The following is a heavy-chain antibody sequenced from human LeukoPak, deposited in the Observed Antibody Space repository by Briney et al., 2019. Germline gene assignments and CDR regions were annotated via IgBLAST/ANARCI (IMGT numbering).Heavy chain of an antibody. Sequence: GASVKVSCKVSGDTFSDYYMHWVRQAPGQGLEWMGRIDANSGVTSFAQKFQGRVTMTRDTSISTAYMDLSRLTSDDTAIYYCTRILYYYDSNGPFAYWGQGALVTVSS. CDR1: GDTFSDYY. CDR2: IDANSGVT. CDR3: TRILYYYDSNGPFAY. V-gene: IGHV1-2*06. J-gene: IGHJ4*02. D-gene: IGHD3-22*01.